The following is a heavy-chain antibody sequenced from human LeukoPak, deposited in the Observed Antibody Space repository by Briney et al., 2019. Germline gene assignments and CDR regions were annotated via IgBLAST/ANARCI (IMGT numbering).Heavy chain of an antibody. CDR2: IYYSGST. V-gene: IGHV4-39*07. J-gene: IGHJ5*02. Sequence: PSETLSLTCAVSGASISGSGYYWGWIRQPPGKGLEWIGNIYYSGSTYYNASLQSRVTISVDTSKNQFSLKLSSVTAADTAVYYCARVLVSNYYGSGSLRGFDPWGQGTLVTVSS. D-gene: IGHD3-10*01. CDR3: ARVLVSNYYGSGSLRGFDP. CDR1: GASISGSGYY.